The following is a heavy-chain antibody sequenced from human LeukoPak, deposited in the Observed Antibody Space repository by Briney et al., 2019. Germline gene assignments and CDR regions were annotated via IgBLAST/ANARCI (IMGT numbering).Heavy chain of an antibody. CDR2: ISGNGADT. J-gene: IGHJ4*02. D-gene: IGHD6-19*01. CDR3: VREGTTVALFDY. Sequence: GGSLRLSCAASGFSFSTHAMSWVRQAPGKGLEWVSAISGNGADTFYADSVTGRFTLSRDNSKNTLYLQMHSLRAEDTAVYYCVREGTTVALFDYWGQGSLVTVSS. CDR1: GFSFSTHA. V-gene: IGHV3-23*01.